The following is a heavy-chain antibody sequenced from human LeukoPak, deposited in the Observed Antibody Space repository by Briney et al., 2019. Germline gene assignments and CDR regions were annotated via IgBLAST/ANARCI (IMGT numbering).Heavy chain of an antibody. D-gene: IGHD3-22*01. Sequence: SETLSLTCTVSGYSISSGYYWGWIRQPPGKGLEWIASIYHSGSTYYNPSLKSRVTISVDTSKNQFSLKLSSVTAADTAVYYCARDRSSGYYPFFDYWGQGTLVTVSS. CDR2: IYHSGST. CDR1: GYSISSGYY. J-gene: IGHJ4*02. V-gene: IGHV4-38-2*02. CDR3: ARDRSSGYYPFFDY.